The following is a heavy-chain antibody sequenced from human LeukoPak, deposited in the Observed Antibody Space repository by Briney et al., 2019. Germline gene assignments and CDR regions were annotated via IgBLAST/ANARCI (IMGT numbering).Heavy chain of an antibody. CDR1: GCSISWYY. V-gene: IGHV4-4*07. CDR3: ARDYSGYDWDWCFDL. Sequence: PSETLSLTWPGPGCSISWYYWSLIRQPARKGPGWIGRIYTSGSTNYNPSLKSRVTMSVDTSKNQFSLKLSSVTAADTAVYYCARDYSGYDWDWCFDLWGRGTLVTVSS. CDR2: IYTSGST. J-gene: IGHJ2*01. D-gene: IGHD5-12*01.